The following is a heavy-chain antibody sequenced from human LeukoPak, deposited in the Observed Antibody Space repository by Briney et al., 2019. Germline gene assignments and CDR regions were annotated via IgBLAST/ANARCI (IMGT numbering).Heavy chain of an antibody. CDR3: ARGSTKYSSSWYSYYYYYYMDV. Sequence: GGSLRLSCAASGFTFDDYGMSWVRHAPGKGLEWVSGINWNGSSTGYADSVKGRFTISRDNAKNSLYLQMNSLRAEDTALYYCARGSTKYSSSWYSYYYYYYMDVWGKGTTVTVSS. D-gene: IGHD6-13*01. J-gene: IGHJ6*03. V-gene: IGHV3-20*04. CDR1: GFTFDDYG. CDR2: INWNGSST.